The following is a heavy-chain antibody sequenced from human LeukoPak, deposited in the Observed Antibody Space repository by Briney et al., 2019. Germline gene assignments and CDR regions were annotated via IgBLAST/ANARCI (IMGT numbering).Heavy chain of an antibody. Sequence: SETLSLTCAVSGGSINSTNWWSWVRPPPGKGLEWIGEMYQSGNTRYNPSLKSRITISADKSKNQFSLKVSSVTAADTAVYYCASGDTNNWYAVFDYWGQGTLVTVSS. CDR2: MYQSGNT. CDR1: GGSINSTNW. CDR3: ASGDTNNWYAVFDY. J-gene: IGHJ4*02. V-gene: IGHV4-4*02. D-gene: IGHD6-13*01.